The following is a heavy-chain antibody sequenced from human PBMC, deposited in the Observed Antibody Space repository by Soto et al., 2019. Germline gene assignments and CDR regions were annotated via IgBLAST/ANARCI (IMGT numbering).Heavy chain of an antibody. CDR3: ASDMHPVFALDFDP. J-gene: IGHJ5*02. CDR1: GGSITSYH. CDR2: TCSTGNT. V-gene: IGHV4-59*08. Sequence: SETLSLTCIVSGGSITSYHWSWIRQFPGKGLEWIAYTCSTGNTNYNPSFKSRVTISMATSKHQLYLTLPYMTAADTAVSSCASDMHPVFALDFDPGGQGSLGTVSS.